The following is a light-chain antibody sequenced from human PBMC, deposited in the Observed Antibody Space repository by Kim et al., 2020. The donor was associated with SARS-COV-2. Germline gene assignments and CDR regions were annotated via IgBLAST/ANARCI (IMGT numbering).Light chain of an antibody. V-gene: IGKV4-1*01. Sequence: ATNNCKSSQSVLYSSNNKSYLAWYQQKRGQPPKLLIDWASTRESGVPDRCSGSGSGTDFTLTISSMQAEDVAVYYCQQDYSTPWTFGQGTKVDIK. CDR3: QQDYSTPWT. CDR1: QSVLYSSNNKSY. J-gene: IGKJ1*01. CDR2: WAS.